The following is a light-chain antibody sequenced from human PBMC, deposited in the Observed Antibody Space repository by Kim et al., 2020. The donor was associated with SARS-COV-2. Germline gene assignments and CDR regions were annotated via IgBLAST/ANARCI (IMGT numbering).Light chain of an antibody. CDR3: QSYDSSLSGSVV. V-gene: IGLV1-40*01. J-gene: IGLJ2*01. CDR1: SSNIGAGYD. CDR2: GNS. Sequence: VTISCTGSSSNIGAGYDVHWYQQLPETAPKLLIYGNSNRPSGVPDRFSGSESGTSASLAITGLQAEDEADYYCQSYDSSLSGSVVFGGGTQLTVL.